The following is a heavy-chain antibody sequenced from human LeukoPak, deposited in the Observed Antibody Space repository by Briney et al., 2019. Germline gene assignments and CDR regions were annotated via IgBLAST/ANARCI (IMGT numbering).Heavy chain of an antibody. CDR2: IYYSGST. J-gene: IGHJ4*02. CDR3: ANIGIQLWLSDY. D-gene: IGHD5-18*01. V-gene: IGHV4-59*01. Sequence: TSETLSLTCTVSGGSISSYYWSWIRQPPGKGVEWIGYIYYSGSTNYNPSLKSRVTISVDTSKNQFSLKLSSVTAADTAVYYCANIGIQLWLSDYWGQGTLVTVSS. CDR1: GGSISSYY.